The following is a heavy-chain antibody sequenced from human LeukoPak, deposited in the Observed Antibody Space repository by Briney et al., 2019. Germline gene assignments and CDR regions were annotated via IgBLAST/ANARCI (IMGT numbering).Heavy chain of an antibody. J-gene: IGHJ4*02. Sequence: ASVKVSCKASGGTFSSYAISWVRQAPGQGLEWMGRIIPIFGIANYAQKFQGGVTITADKSTSTAYMELSSLRSEDTAVYYCARATGGTTFAYWGQGTLVTVSA. CDR1: GGTFSSYA. D-gene: IGHD1-14*01. V-gene: IGHV1-69*04. CDR3: ARATGGTTFAY. CDR2: IIPIFGIA.